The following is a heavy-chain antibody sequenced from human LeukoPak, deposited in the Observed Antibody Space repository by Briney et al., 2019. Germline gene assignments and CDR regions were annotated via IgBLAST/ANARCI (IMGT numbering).Heavy chain of an antibody. CDR2: IYHAGYT. CDR3: ATEAYYDSSGPHFDY. J-gene: IGHJ4*02. Sequence: SETLSLTCAVSGGSISSSNWWTWVSRPPGEGMEWIAEIYHAGYTNYNPSLKSRVPISVNKSKDQFSLKLASVTAADTAVYYCATEAYYDSSGPHFDYWGQGTLVTVSS. CDR1: GGSISSSNW. V-gene: IGHV4-4*02. D-gene: IGHD3-22*01.